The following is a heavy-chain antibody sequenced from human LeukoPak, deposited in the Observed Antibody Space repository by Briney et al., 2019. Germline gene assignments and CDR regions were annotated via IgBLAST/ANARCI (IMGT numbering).Heavy chain of an antibody. D-gene: IGHD3-22*01. CDR2: IYYSGST. J-gene: IGHJ3*02. CDR3: ARDARITMIVSDDAFDM. V-gene: IGHV4-30-4*01. CDR1: GGSISSGDYY. Sequence: PSETLSLTCTVSGGSISSGDYYWSWIRQPPGKGLEWIGYIYYSGSTSYNPSLKSRVTTSVDTSKNQFSLKLSSVTAADTAVYYCARDARITMIVSDDAFDMWGQGTMVTVSS.